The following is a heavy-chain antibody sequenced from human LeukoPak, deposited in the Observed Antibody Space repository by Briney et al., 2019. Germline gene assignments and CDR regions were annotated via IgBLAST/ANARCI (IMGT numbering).Heavy chain of an antibody. CDR2: ISGTGATI. V-gene: IGHV3-48*03. J-gene: IGHJ5*02. Sequence: GGALRLSCAASGFTFSSYEMNWVRQAPGKGLEWVSYISGTGATIYYADSVKGRFTISRDNAKNSVYLQLNSLRPEDTAVYYCARAKGIPWGQGTLVTVSS. D-gene: IGHD3-10*01. CDR1: GFTFSSYE. CDR3: ARAKGIP.